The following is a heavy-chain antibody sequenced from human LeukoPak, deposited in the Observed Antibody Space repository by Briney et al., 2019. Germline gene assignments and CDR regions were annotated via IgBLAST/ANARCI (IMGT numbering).Heavy chain of an antibody. J-gene: IGHJ3*02. V-gene: IGHV1-18*01. CDR1: GYSFTRYS. CDR3: ARVPDCMGRGVIWPFDI. Sequence: ASVKVSCKASGYSFTRYSISWVRQAPGQGLEWMGWLSACNGKTDYAQKFQGRVTMTKDTYTSKAYMELRSLGSDDTDVFYCARVPDCMGRGVIWPFDIWGQGTKVNVSP. D-gene: IGHD3-10*01. CDR2: LSACNGKT.